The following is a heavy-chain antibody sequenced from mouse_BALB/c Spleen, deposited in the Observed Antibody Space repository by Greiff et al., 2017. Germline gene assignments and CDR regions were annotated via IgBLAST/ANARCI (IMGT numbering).Heavy chain of an antibody. V-gene: IGHV3-8*02. CDR1: GDSITSGY. Sequence: VQLKESGPSLVKPSQTLSLTCSVTGDSITSGYWNWIRKFPGNKLEYMGYISYSGSTYYNPSLKSRISITRDTSKNQYYLQLNSVTTEDTATYYCARDYYGSSYFDYWGQGTTLTVSS. CDR2: ISYSGST. D-gene: IGHD1-1*01. CDR3: ARDYYGSSYFDY. J-gene: IGHJ2*01.